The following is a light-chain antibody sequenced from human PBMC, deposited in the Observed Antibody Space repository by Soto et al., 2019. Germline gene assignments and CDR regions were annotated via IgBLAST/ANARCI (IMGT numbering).Light chain of an antibody. V-gene: IGKV3-11*01. CDR3: QQRSSCPLT. CDR2: DAF. CDR1: QSVGSY. J-gene: IGKJ4*01. Sequence: EIVLTQSPATLSLSPGERATLSCRASQSVGSYFAWYQQKPGQAPRLLIYDAFSRATGIPARFSGSGSGTDFTLTFSSLEPEDFAVYFCQQRSSCPLTFGGGTKVDIK.